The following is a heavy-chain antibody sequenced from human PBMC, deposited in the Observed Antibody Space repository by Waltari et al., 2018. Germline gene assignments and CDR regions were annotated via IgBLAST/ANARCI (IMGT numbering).Heavy chain of an antibody. V-gene: IGHV4-34*01. Sequence: QVQLQQWGAGLLKPSETLSLTCAVYGGSFSGYYWSLIRQPPGKGLEWIGEINHSGGTNYNPSLKSRVTIAVDTSKNQFSLKLSSVTAADTAVYYCARGSMVRGVIWGQGTLVTVSS. D-gene: IGHD3-10*01. J-gene: IGHJ4*02. CDR3: ARGSMVRGVI. CDR2: INHSGGT. CDR1: GGSFSGYY.